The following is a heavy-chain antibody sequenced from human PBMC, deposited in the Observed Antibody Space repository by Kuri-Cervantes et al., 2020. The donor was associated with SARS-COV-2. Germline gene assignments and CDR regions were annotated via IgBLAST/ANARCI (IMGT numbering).Heavy chain of an antibody. CDR2: IDDSGVNT. V-gene: IGHV3-23*01. Sequence: GESLKISCATSRFTFRNYALNWVRQAPGRGLKWVSIIDDSGVNTYYADSVKGRFTISRDNAENTLYLQMNSLSGEDTAVYYCARVLWKYYYDSSAYPPFDYWGQGTLVTVSS. CDR1: RFTFRNYA. D-gene: IGHD3-22*01. CDR3: ARVLWKYYYDSSAYPPFDY. J-gene: IGHJ4*02.